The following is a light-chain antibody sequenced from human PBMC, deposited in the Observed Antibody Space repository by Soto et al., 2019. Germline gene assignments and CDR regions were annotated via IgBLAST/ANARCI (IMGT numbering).Light chain of an antibody. V-gene: IGKV1-9*01. CDR2: AAS. Sequence: DVQLTQSPSFLSASVGDRVTITCRASQGISSYLAWYQKKPGKAPKLLMYAASTLQSGVPSRFSGSGSGTEFTLTISSLQPDDFATYYCQQYNSYSVTFGQGTKVDIK. J-gene: IGKJ1*01. CDR1: QGISSY. CDR3: QQYNSYSVT.